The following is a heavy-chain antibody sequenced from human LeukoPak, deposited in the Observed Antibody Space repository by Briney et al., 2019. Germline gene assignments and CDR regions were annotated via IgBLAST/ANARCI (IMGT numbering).Heavy chain of an antibody. CDR2: IIPIFGTA. Sequence: SVKVSCKASGGTFSSYAISWVRQAPGQGLEWMGGIIPIFGTANYAQKFQGRVTITADESTSTAYMELSSLRSEDTAVYYCARGCSSTSCYEEGYYYMDVWGKGTTVTVSS. CDR3: ARGCSSTSCYEEGYYYMDV. CDR1: GGTFSSYA. D-gene: IGHD2-2*01. V-gene: IGHV1-69*13. J-gene: IGHJ6*03.